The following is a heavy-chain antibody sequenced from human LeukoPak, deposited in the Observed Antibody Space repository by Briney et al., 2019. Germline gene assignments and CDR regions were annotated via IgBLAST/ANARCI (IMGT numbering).Heavy chain of an antibody. CDR1: GFTFSSYG. CDR2: IRYDGSNK. D-gene: IGHD1-26*01. J-gene: IGHJ6*03. V-gene: IGHV3-30*02. CDR3: AKDGGGSYYSYYYYMDV. Sequence: PGGSLRLSCAVSGFTFSSYGMHWVRQAPGKRLEWVAFIRYDGSNKYYADSVKGRFTISRDNSKNTLYLQMNSLRAEDTAVYYCAKDGGGSYYSYYYYMDVWGKGTTVTVSS.